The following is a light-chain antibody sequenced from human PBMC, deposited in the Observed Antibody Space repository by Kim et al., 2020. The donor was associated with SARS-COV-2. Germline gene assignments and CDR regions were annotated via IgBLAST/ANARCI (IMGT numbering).Light chain of an antibody. V-gene: IGKV1-17*03. CDR2: AAS. J-gene: IGKJ4*01. Sequence: ASVGDIVTITCRASQRVDNYLTWFQQKPGKVPKRLIFAASSLLSEVPSRFSGSGSGTEFTLTITSLQPEDFATYYCLQHHSYPLTLGGGTKVDIK. CDR3: LQHHSYPLT. CDR1: QRVDNY.